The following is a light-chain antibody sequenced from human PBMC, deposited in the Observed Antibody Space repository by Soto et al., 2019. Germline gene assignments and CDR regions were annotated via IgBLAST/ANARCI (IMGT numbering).Light chain of an antibody. CDR2: AVS. Sequence: DIQMTQSPSYVSASVGDRVTITCRASRDLSGYLAWYKQKPGKATKLLIYAVSSLQTGVPSRISVYGSATDFTLTITGLQTEDFATYYCQQRNGSPYRFGQWNTLEIK. CDR3: QQRNGSPYR. CDR1: RDLSGY. V-gene: IGKV1-12*01. J-gene: IGKJ2*03.